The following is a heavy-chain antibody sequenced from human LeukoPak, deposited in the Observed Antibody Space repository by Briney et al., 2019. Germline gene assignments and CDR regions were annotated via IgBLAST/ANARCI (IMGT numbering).Heavy chain of an antibody. CDR1: RFTFSSYS. D-gene: IGHD6-13*01. V-gene: IGHV3-21*01. Sequence: GGSLRLSCATSRFTFSSYSMNWVRQAPGKGLEWVSSISSSSSYIYCADSVKGRFTISRDNAKNSLYLQMNSLRAEDTAVYYCARDGYLFASGMDVWGQGTTVTVSS. CDR2: ISSSSSYI. CDR3: ARDGYLFASGMDV. J-gene: IGHJ6*02.